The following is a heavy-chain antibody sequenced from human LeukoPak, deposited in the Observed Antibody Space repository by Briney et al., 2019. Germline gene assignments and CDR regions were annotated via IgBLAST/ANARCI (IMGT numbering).Heavy chain of an antibody. CDR3: AKSNWGSSVDY. Sequence: PGRSLRLSCAASGFTFSSYGMHWVRQAPGKGLEWVAVISYDGSNKYYADSVKGRFTISRDNSKNTLYLQMNSLRAEDTAVYYCAKSNWGSSVDYWGQGTLVTVSS. V-gene: IGHV3-30*18. J-gene: IGHJ4*02. CDR1: GFTFSSYG. D-gene: IGHD7-27*01. CDR2: ISYDGSNK.